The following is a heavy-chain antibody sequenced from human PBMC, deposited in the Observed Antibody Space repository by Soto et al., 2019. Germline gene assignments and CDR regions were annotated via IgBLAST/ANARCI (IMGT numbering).Heavy chain of an antibody. Sequence: QVQLQESGPGLVKPSETLSLTCTVSGGSVSSATDYWTWIRQPPGKGLEWIGYTDYSGNSDRNPSLMSRVTISIDSSRNKFSLPLSPATAADTAVYSCARQSSYDSDHYHYWFDPWGRGSWSPSP. CDR1: GGSVSSATDY. D-gene: IGHD3-22*01. CDR3: ARQSSYDSDHYHYWFDP. J-gene: IGHJ5*02. CDR2: TDYSGNS. V-gene: IGHV4-61*01.